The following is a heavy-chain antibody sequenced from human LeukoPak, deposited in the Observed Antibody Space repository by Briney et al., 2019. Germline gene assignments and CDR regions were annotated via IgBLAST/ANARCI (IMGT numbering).Heavy chain of an antibody. D-gene: IGHD2-2*01. CDR2: ISGYNHNI. CDR1: GYTFSSYG. Sequence: ASVKVSCKASGYTFSSYGISWVRQAPGQGLEWMGWISGYNHNINYAQKLQGRVTMTTDTFTSIAYMELRSLRTDDTAVYYCARDESTSISDYYHYGLDVWGQGTTVTVSS. V-gene: IGHV1-18*01. CDR3: ARDESTSISDYYHYGLDV. J-gene: IGHJ6*02.